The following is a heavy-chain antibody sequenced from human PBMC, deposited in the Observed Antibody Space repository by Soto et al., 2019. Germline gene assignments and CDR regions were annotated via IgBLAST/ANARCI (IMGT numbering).Heavy chain of an antibody. CDR3: ARVRPYYDFLTGYPTPATRFDP. J-gene: IGHJ5*02. V-gene: IGHV7-4-1*01. Sequence: QVQLVQSGSELKKPGDSVKVSCKASGYTFTSYAMNWVRQAPGQGLEWMGWINTNTGNTTYDQGFTGRFVFSSDTSVITAYLQICSLNAQHTFAYYCARVRPYYDFLTGYPTPATRFDPWCHGTLVTVSS. D-gene: IGHD3-9*01. CDR1: GYTFTSYA. CDR2: INTNTGNT.